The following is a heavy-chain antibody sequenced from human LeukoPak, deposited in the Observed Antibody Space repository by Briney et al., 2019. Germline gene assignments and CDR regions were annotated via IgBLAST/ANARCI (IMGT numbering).Heavy chain of an antibody. D-gene: IGHD3-16*01. V-gene: IGHV4-34*01. J-gene: IGHJ4*02. CDR3: ARSDVYYFDY. CDR2: INHSGST. Sequence: SETLSLTCAVYGGSFRGYYWSWIRQPPGKGLEWIGEINHSGSTNYNPSLKSRVTISVDTSKNQFSLKLSSVTAADTAVYYCARSDVYYFDYWGQGTLVTVSS. CDR1: GGSFRGYY.